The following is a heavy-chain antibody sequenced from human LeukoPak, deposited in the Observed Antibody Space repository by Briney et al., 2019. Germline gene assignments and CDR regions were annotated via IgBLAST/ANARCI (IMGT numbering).Heavy chain of an antibody. J-gene: IGHJ4*02. CDR1: GGSISSYY. CDR3: ARTYCDSITCYRFDN. Sequence: SETLSLTCTVSGGSISSYYWSWIRQPAGKGLEWIGRIYTSGSTNYNPSLKSRVTISLDTSENQFSLELKSVTAADAAVYYCARTYCDSITCYRFDNWGQGILITVSS. D-gene: IGHD2/OR15-2a*01. V-gene: IGHV4-4*07. CDR2: IYTSGST.